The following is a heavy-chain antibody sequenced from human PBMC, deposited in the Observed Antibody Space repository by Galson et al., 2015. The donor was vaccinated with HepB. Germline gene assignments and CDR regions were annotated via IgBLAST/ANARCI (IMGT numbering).Heavy chain of an antibody. Sequence: SVKVSCKASGYTFTGYFMHWVRQAPGQGLEWMGWINPDSGGTNYAQKFQGRVTMTRDTSISTAYMELSRLRSGDTAVYFCARDGAFDIWGQGTMVTVSS. V-gene: IGHV1-2*02. J-gene: IGHJ3*02. CDR1: GYTFTGYF. CDR3: ARDGAFDI. CDR2: INPDSGGT.